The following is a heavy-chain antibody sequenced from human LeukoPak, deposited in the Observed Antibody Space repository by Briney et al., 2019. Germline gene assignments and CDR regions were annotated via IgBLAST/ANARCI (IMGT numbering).Heavy chain of an antibody. CDR3: ARGRCRNSGCRPYFDY. J-gene: IGHJ4*02. V-gene: IGHV4-59*01. D-gene: IGHD3-22*01. Sequence: SETLPLTCTVSGDSISNYYWSWLRQPPGKGLEWIGYIYYSESTNYNPSLKSRVTISTDTSKSQFSLNLRSVTAEDTGIYYCARGRCRNSGCRPYFDYWGQGTQVTVSS. CDR2: IYYSEST. CDR1: GDSISNYY.